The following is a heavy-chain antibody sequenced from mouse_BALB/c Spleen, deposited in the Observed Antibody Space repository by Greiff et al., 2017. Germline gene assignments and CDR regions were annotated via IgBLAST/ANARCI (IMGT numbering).Heavy chain of an antibody. CDR2: ISSGGSYT. CDR1: GFTFSSYA. V-gene: IGHV5-9-4*01. D-gene: IGHD2-14*01. CDR3: AIYYRYDYYAMDY. Sequence: EVKLVESGGGLVKPGGSLKLSCAASGFTFSSYAMSWVRQSPEKRLEWVAEISSGGSYTYYPDTVTGRFTISRDNAKNTLYLEMSSLRSEDTAMYYCAIYYRYDYYAMDYWGQGTSVTVSS. J-gene: IGHJ4*01.